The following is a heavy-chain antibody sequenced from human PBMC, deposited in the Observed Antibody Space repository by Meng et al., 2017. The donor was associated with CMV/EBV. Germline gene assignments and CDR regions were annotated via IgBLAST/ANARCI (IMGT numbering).Heavy chain of an antibody. J-gene: IGHJ6*02. CDR3: ARDLGFSGSYCSSTSCYAYGMDV. CDR2: IYYSGST. D-gene: IGHD2-2*01. V-gene: IGHV4-59*01. CDR1: GGSISSYY. Sequence: SETLSLTCTVSGGSISSYYWSWIRQPPGKGLEWIGYIYYSGSTSYNPSLKSRVTISVDTSKNQFSLKLSSVTAADTAVYYCARDLGFSGSYCSSTSCYAYGMDVWGQGTTVTVSS.